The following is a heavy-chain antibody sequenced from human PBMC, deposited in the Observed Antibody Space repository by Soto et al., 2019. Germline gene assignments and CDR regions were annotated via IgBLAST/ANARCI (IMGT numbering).Heavy chain of an antibody. CDR2: ISAYNGNT. CDR1: GYTFTSYG. Sequence: ASVKVSCKASGYTFTSYGISWVRQAPGQGLEWMGWISAYNGNTNYAQKLQGRVTMTTDTSTSTAYMELRSLRSDDTAVYYCARKGGATVDYYYGMDVWGQGTTVTVSS. D-gene: IGHD4-4*01. J-gene: IGHJ6*02. V-gene: IGHV1-18*01. CDR3: ARKGGATVDYYYGMDV.